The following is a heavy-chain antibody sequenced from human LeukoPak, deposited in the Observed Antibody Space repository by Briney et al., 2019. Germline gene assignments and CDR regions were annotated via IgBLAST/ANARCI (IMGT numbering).Heavy chain of an antibody. CDR1: GGSFSGYY. CDR2: INHSGST. CDR3: ARGNYYGSGIHYYYYGMDV. J-gene: IGHJ6*02. V-gene: IGHV4-34*01. D-gene: IGHD3-10*01. Sequence: SETLSLTCAVYGGSFSGYYWSWIRQPPGKGLEWIGEINHSGSTNYNPSLKSRVTISVDTSKNQFSLKLSSVTAADTAVYYCARGNYYGSGIHYYYYGMDVWGQGTTVTVSS.